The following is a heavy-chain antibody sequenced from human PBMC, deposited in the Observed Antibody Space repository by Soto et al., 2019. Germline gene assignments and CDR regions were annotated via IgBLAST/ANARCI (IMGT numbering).Heavy chain of an antibody. CDR2: IKSKIDGGTA. J-gene: IGHJ4*02. CDR3: KKATYYDFLTGHHNVRH. CDR1: GFNLSHPW. D-gene: IGHD3-9*01. V-gene: IGHV3-15*01. Sequence: PGGSLRLSCAASGFNLSHPWMTWVRHAAGKGLEWVGHIKSKIDGGTADYAAPVKGRFTISRDDSKNMVYLQMNSLKTEDTAVYSCKKATYYDFLTGHHNVRHWGQGTLVTVSS.